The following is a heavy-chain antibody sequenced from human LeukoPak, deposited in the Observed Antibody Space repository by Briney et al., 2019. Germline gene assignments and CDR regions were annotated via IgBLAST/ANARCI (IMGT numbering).Heavy chain of an antibody. J-gene: IGHJ4*02. V-gene: IGHV3-53*01. Sequence: GGSLRLSCAASGFTVSSNYMSWVRQAPGKGLEWVSVIYSGGSTYYADSVKGRFTISRDNSKNTLYLQMNSLRAEDTAVYYCARDQVLPWGAYGGNPLLDWGQGTLVTVSS. CDR1: GFTVSSNY. CDR2: IYSGGST. CDR3: ARDQVLPWGAYGGNPLLD. D-gene: IGHD4-23*01.